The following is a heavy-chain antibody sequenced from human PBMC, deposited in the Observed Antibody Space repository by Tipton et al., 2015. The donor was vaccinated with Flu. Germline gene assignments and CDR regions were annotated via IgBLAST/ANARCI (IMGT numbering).Heavy chain of an antibody. V-gene: IGHV4-38-2*01. CDR2: IHQSGST. CDR1: GYSIRSGYY. CDR3: AMYYYDSSSYYSQGWFDP. Sequence: LRLSRAVSGYSIRSGYYWDWIRQPPGKGLEWIGGIHQSGSTYYKPSLKSRVTISVDTSKNQFSLKLSSVTAADTAVYYCAMYYYDSSSYYSQGWFDPWGQGTLVTVSS. J-gene: IGHJ5*02. D-gene: IGHD3-22*01.